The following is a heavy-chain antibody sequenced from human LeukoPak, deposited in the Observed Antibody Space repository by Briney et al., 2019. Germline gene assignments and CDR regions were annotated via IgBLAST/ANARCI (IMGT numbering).Heavy chain of an antibody. CDR1: GFSFSTYS. CDR2: ISSSSSYI. Sequence: PGGSLTLSCAGSGFSFSTYSMNWVRQAPGKGLEWVSSISSSSSYIYYADSVKGRFTISRDNAKNPLYLQMNSLRAEDTAVYYCTKSRISFSGQADHWGQGTLVTVSS. V-gene: IGHV3-21*01. CDR3: TKSRISFSGQADH. D-gene: IGHD5-12*01. J-gene: IGHJ4*02.